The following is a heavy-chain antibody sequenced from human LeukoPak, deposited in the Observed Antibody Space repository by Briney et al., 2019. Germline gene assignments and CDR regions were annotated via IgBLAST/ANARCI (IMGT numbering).Heavy chain of an antibody. CDR3: ATDLNWVSH. Sequence: GESLRLSCIGSGMNNYWMTWVRQAPGKGLESVANINKDGSEKYYLDSVKGWITISRDNIKNSVFLQINSLRAEDTGIYYCATDLNWVSHWGQGTLVTVSS. CDR1: GMNNYW. V-gene: IGHV3-7*01. D-gene: IGHD3-16*01. J-gene: IGHJ4*02. CDR2: INKDGSEK.